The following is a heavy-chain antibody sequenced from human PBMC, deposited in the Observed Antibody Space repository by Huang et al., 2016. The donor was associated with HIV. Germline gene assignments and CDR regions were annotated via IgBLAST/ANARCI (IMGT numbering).Heavy chain of an antibody. D-gene: IGHD3-22*01. V-gene: IGHV3-74*01. CDR1: GFSISSYW. Sequence: EVQLVESGGGLVQPGGSLRLSCAASGFSISSYWLHWGRQAPGKGRVWVSRINSEGSSTSYADSVKGRFTISRDNAKNTLYLQMNSLRAEDMAVYYCARDPRIQSWLNFFDYWGQGTLVSVSS. J-gene: IGHJ4*02. CDR3: ARDPRIQSWLNFFDY. CDR2: INSEGSST.